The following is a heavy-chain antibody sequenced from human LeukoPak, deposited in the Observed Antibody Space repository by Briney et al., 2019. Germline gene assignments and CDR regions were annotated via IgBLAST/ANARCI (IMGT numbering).Heavy chain of an antibody. D-gene: IGHD6-19*01. V-gene: IGHV1-18*01. CDR2: ISAYNGNT. Sequence: ASVKVSCKASGYTLTSYGISWVRQAPGQGLEWMGWISAYNGNTNYAQKLQGRVTMTTDTSTSTAYMELRSLRSDDTAVYYCARQYSSGWLGRDAFDIWGQGTMVTVSS. J-gene: IGHJ3*02. CDR3: ARQYSSGWLGRDAFDI. CDR1: GYTLTSYG.